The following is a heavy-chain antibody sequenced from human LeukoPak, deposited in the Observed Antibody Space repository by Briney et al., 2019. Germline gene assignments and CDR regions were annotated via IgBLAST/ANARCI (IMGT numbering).Heavy chain of an antibody. CDR3: ARDSDWLLFDY. Sequence: GGSLRLSCAASGFTFSSYAMHWVRQVPGKGLVWVSRIHREGTTTIYADSVKGRFTISRDNGKNTLYLHMNSLRADDTAVYYCARDSDWLLFDYWGQGTLVTVSS. V-gene: IGHV3-74*01. J-gene: IGHJ4*02. CDR1: GFTFSSYA. CDR2: IHREGTTT. D-gene: IGHD3-9*01.